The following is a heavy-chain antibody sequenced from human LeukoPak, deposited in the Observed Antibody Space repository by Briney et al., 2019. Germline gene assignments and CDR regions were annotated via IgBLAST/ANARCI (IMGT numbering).Heavy chain of an antibody. D-gene: IGHD1-7*01. V-gene: IGHV3-23*01. CDR2: IISGGST. J-gene: IGHJ4*02. CDR3: AKGANWNYVLEY. CDR1: GFTCSSYA. Sequence: GGSLRLSCVASGFTCSSYAMNWVRQAPGKGLEWVASIISGGSTYYADSVKGRFTISRDNSKNTLYLQMNSLRAEDTAVYYCAKGANWNYVLEYWGQGTLVTVSS.